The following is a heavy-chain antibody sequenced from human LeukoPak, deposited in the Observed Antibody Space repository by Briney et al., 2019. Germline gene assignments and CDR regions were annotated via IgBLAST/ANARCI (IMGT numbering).Heavy chain of an antibody. CDR3: ARQYVVALPAADPGGYYYSAMDV. D-gene: IGHD2-2*01. CDR2: INSDGRSI. Sequence: GGSLRLSCAAPGFTFSSYWMHWVRQAPGKGLVWVSRINSDGRSITYADSVKGRFTISRDDAKNTLYLQMNSLTAEDTAVYFCARQYVVALPAADPGGYYYSAMDVWGQGTTVTASS. V-gene: IGHV3-74*01. J-gene: IGHJ6*02. CDR1: GFTFSSYW.